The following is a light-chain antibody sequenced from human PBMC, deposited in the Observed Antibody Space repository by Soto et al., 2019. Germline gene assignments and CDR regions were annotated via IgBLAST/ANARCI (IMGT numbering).Light chain of an antibody. J-gene: IGKJ3*01. V-gene: IGKV1-5*01. CDR3: PQYSRYPFT. Sequence: DIHMTQSPATLSASVGDRVTITCRASQSISEWLTWYQQKPGRAPKLRIYDVSSLESGVPSKFSGSGSETEFTPNISSLQPDDFATYYCPQYSRYPFTFGPGTKVDIK. CDR1: QSISEW. CDR2: DVS.